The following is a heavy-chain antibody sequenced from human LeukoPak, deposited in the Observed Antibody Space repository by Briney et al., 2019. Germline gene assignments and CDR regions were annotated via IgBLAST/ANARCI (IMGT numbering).Heavy chain of an antibody. Sequence: GGSLRLSCAASGFXFSDYYINWIRQAPGKGLEWISYISGSGSYANYADSVKGRFTFSRDNAKNSLYLQMNSLRAEDTAVYYCARDRGYGLDVWGQGTTVTVFS. J-gene: IGHJ6*02. CDR1: GFXFSDYY. CDR2: ISGSGSYA. V-gene: IGHV3-11*06. CDR3: ARDRGYGLDV.